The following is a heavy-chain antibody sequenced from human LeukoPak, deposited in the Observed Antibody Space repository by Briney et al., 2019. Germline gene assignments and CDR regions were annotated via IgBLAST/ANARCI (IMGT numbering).Heavy chain of an antibody. D-gene: IGHD3-3*01. CDR2: INHSGST. CDR1: GGSFSGYY. V-gene: IGHV4-34*01. CDR3: ASRTSPSQAGPDFYYFDY. J-gene: IGHJ4*02. Sequence: SETLSLTCAVYGGSFSGYYWSWIRQPPGKGLEWIGEINHSGSTNYNPSLKSRVTISVDTSKNQFSLKLSSVTAADTAVYYCASRTSPSQAGPDFYYFDYWGQGTLVTVSS.